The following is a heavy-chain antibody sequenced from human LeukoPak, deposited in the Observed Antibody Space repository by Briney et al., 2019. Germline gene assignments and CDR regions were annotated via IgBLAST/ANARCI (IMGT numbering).Heavy chain of an antibody. D-gene: IGHD6-19*01. CDR3: ARGTIAVAGTWMGENDY. CDR1: GFTFSSYA. Sequence: GGSLRLSCAASGFTFSSYAMHWVRQAPGKGLEWVAVISYDGSNKYYADSVKGRFTISRDNSKNTLYLQMNSLRAEGTAVYYCARGTIAVAGTWMGENDYWGQGTLVTVSS. J-gene: IGHJ4*02. V-gene: IGHV3-30-3*01. CDR2: ISYDGSNK.